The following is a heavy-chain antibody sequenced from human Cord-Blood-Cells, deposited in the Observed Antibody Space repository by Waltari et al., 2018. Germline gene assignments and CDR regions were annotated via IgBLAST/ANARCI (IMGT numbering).Heavy chain of an antibody. Sequence: QVQLVQSGAEVKKPGSSVKVSCKASGGTFSSYAISWVRQAPGQGLEWMGGNIPICGTANYEQKFQGRGTITADESTSTAYMELGSLRSEDTAVYYCAREIAAAGTGSYFDYWGQGTLVTVSS. D-gene: IGHD6-13*01. J-gene: IGHJ4*02. CDR3: AREIAAAGTGSYFDY. V-gene: IGHV1-69*12. CDR1: GGTFSSYA. CDR2: NIPICGTA.